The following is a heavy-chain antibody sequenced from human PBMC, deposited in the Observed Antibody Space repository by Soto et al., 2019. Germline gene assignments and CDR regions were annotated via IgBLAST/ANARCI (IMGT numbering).Heavy chain of an antibody. CDR3: VRAIVGPTTTGWLDP. D-gene: IGHD1-26*01. CDR2: IIPIYGTA. CDR1: GGTFSRYA. J-gene: IGHJ5*02. V-gene: IGHV1-69*01. Sequence: QVQLVQSGAEVKKPGSSVKVSCKASGGTFSRYAISWVRQAPGQGLEWMGGIIPIYGTANYAQKFQGRVTITADESTSTAYMELSSLRFEDTAVYYCVRAIVGPTTTGWLDPWGQGTLVIVSS.